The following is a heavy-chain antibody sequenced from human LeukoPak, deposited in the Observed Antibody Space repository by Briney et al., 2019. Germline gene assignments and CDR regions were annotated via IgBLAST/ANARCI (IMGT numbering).Heavy chain of an antibody. D-gene: IGHD2-2*03. CDR2: IRYDGTNK. CDR3: ARDGMDIAAVPTWFDP. Sequence: PGGSLRLSCAASGFTFSRYGMHWVRQAPGKGLEWVAFIRYDGTNKYYADSVKGRFTISRDNSKNTLYLQMNSLRAEDTAVYNCARDGMDIAAVPTWFDPWGQGTLVTVSS. J-gene: IGHJ5*02. CDR1: GFTFSRYG. V-gene: IGHV3-30*02.